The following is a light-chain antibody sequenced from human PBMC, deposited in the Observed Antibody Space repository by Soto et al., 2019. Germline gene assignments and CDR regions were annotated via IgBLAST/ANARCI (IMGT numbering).Light chain of an antibody. V-gene: IGKV1-8*01. J-gene: IGKJ1*01. CDR2: AAS. CDR3: QQYYSYPCT. CDR1: QGISSY. Sequence: AIRMTQSPSSLSASTGDRVTITCRASQGISSYLAWYQQKPGKAPKLLIYAASTLQSGVPSRFSGSGSGTAFTLTISCLQSEDFATYYCQQYYSYPCTLGQGTKVESK.